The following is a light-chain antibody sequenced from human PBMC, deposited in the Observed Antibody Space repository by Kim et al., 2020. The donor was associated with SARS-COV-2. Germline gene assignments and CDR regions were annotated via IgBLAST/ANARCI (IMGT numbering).Light chain of an antibody. Sequence: GDRVTITCRASQSIDRWLAWYQQNRGKAPQLLIYDASSLESGVPSRFSGSGSGTEFTLTIITLQPDDCPTYYCLQYSNDWAFGQ. J-gene: IGKJ1*01. CDR2: DAS. CDR1: QSIDRW. V-gene: IGKV1-5*01. CDR3: LQYSNDWA.